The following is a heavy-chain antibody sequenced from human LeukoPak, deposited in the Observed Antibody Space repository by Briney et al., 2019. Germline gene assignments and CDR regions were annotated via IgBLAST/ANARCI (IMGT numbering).Heavy chain of an antibody. Sequence: GGSLRLSCAASGFTFSSYSMNWVRQAPGKGLEWVSSISSSSSYIYYAGSVKGRFTISRDNAKNSLYLQMNSLRAEDTAVYYCARALDSAERYYDSSGYSPHDAFDIWGQGTMVTVSS. D-gene: IGHD3-22*01. CDR1: GFTFSSYS. V-gene: IGHV3-21*01. CDR2: ISSSSSYI. J-gene: IGHJ3*02. CDR3: ARALDSAERYYDSSGYSPHDAFDI.